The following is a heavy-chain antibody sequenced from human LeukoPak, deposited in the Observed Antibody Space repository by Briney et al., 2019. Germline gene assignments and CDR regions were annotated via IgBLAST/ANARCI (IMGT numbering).Heavy chain of an antibody. V-gene: IGHV4-39*01. Sequence: PSETLSLTCTVSGGSISSSNYYWGWIRQSPGKGLEWIGSLYYGGNTYYNPSLKSRVTISVDTSKNQFSLRLTSVTAADTAVYYCATIQLWFAGTPNWGQGTLVFVSS. CDR1: GGSISSSNYY. D-gene: IGHD5-18*01. CDR2: LYYGGNT. J-gene: IGHJ4*02. CDR3: ATIQLWFAGTPN.